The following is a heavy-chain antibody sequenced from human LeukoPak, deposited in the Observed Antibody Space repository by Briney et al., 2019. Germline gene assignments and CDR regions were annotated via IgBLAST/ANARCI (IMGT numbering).Heavy chain of an antibody. D-gene: IGHD6-19*01. CDR2: IYYSGST. Sequence: PSETLSLTCTVSGGSISSSSYYWGWIRQPPGKGLEWIGSIYYSGSTYYNPSLKSRVTISVDTSKNQFSLKLSSVTAADTAVYYCARGRHSSGWYLGYIYYSDYWGQGTLVTVSS. CDR1: GGSISSSSYY. J-gene: IGHJ4*02. V-gene: IGHV4-39*07. CDR3: ARGRHSSGWYLGYIYYSDY.